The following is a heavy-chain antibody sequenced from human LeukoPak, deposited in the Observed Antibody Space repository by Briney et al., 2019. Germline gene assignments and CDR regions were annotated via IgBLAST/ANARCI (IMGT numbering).Heavy chain of an antibody. D-gene: IGHD5-18*01. CDR3: ARDHTAMGLDY. CDR1: GGSISSYY. J-gene: IGHJ4*02. Sequence: SETLSLTCTVSGGSISSYYWSWIRQPPGKGLEWIGYIYYSGSTNYNPSLKSRVTISVDTSKNQFSLKLSSVPAADTAVYYCARDHTAMGLDYWGQGTLVTVSS. V-gene: IGHV4-59*01. CDR2: IYYSGST.